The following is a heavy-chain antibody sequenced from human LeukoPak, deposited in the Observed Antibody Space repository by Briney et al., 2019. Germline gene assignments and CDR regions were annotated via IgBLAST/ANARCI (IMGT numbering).Heavy chain of an antibody. CDR3: AKSEVYYFGTSGGFDY. CDR1: GSTFSSYG. Sequence: PGGSLRLSCAASGSTFSSYGMHWVRQAPGKGLEWVAFISYDGSSEYDADSVKGRFTISRDNSENTVYLQMNSLRAEDTAVYYCAKSEVYYFGTSGGFDYWGQGTLVTVAS. D-gene: IGHD3-22*01. J-gene: IGHJ4*02. V-gene: IGHV3-30*02. CDR2: ISYDGSSE.